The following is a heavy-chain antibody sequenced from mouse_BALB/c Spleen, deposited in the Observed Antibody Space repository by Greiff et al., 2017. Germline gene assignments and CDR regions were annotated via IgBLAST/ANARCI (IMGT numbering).Heavy chain of an antibody. V-gene: IGHV5-17*02. D-gene: IGHD2-1*01. CDR3: ARSTGNYPAWFAY. J-gene: IGHJ3*01. CDR2: ISSGSSTI. CDR1: GFTFSSFG. Sequence: EVQGVESGGGLVQPGGSRKLSCAASGFTFSSFGMHWVRQAPEKGLEWVAYISSGSSTIYYADTVKGRFTISRDNPKNTLFLQMTSLRSEDTAMYYCARSTGNYPAWFAYWGQGTLVTVSA.